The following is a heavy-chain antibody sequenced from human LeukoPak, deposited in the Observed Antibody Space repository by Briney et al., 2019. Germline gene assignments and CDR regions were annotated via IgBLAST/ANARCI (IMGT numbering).Heavy chain of an antibody. CDR3: ARGEYQLRRTRAQFGY. CDR2: IYHSGST. Sequence: PSETLSLTCTVSGGSISSYYWSWIRQPPGKGLEWIGEIYHSGSTNYNPSLKSRVTISVDKSKNQFSLKLSSVTAADTAVYYCARGEYQLRRTRAQFGYWGQGTLVTVSS. D-gene: IGHD2-2*01. CDR1: GGSISSYY. V-gene: IGHV4-59*12. J-gene: IGHJ4*02.